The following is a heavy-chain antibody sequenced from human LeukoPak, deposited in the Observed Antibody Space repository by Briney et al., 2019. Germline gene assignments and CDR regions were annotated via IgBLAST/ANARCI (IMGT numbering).Heavy chain of an antibody. J-gene: IGHJ4*02. CDR2: ISPYNGDT. CDR1: GHTFTIYG. V-gene: IGHV1-18*01. CDR3: AISPCSGGYCYFDN. D-gene: IGHD2-15*01. Sequence: GASVKVSCKASGHTFTIYGMSWVRQAPGQGLEWMGRISPYNGDTNYAQKFQGRVTMTTDTSTSTTYMELRSLTSDDTAVYYCAISPCSGGYCYFDNWGQGTLVTVSS.